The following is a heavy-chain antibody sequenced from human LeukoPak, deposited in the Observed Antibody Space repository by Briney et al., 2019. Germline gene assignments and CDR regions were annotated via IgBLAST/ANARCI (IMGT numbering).Heavy chain of an antibody. D-gene: IGHD2-15*01. CDR2: IYYSGST. V-gene: IGHV4-59*01. J-gene: IGHJ6*02. Sequence: SETLSLTCTVSGGSISSYYWSWIRQPPGKGLEWIGYIYYSGSTNYNPSLKSRVTISVDTSKNQFSLKLSSVTAADTAVYYCARDCRGGGSCGYYYYGMDVWGQGTTVTVSS. CDR3: ARDCRGGGSCGYYYYGMDV. CDR1: GGSISSYY.